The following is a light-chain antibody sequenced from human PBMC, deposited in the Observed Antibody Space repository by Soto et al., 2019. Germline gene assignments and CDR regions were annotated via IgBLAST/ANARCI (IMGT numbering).Light chain of an antibody. V-gene: IGKV3-20*01. J-gene: IGKJ5*01. Sequence: EIGLTQSPATLSLSPGERATLSCRASQGVSSYLAWYQQKPGQAPRLLIYGASSRATGIPDKFSGSGSGTDFTLTISRLEPEDFAVYYCQQYGSSPRITFGQGTRLEVK. CDR1: QGVSSY. CDR3: QQYGSSPRIT. CDR2: GAS.